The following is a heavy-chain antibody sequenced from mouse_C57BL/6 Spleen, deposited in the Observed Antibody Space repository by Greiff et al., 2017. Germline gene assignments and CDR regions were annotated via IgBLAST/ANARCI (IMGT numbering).Heavy chain of an antibody. Sequence: EVMLVESGEGLVKPGGSLKLSCAASGFTFSSYAMSWVRQTPEKRLEWVAYISSGGDYIYYADTVKGRFTISRDNARNTLYLQMSSLKSEDTAMYYCTRDVNWDDAMDYWGQGTSVTVSS. D-gene: IGHD4-1*01. CDR2: ISSGGDYI. J-gene: IGHJ4*01. CDR1: GFTFSSYA. V-gene: IGHV5-9-1*02. CDR3: TRDVNWDDAMDY.